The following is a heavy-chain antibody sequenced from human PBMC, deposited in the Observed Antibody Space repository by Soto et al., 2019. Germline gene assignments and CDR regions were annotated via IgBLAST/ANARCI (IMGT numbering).Heavy chain of an antibody. CDR3: AREPSD. Sequence: EVQLLESGGGLVQPGGSLRLSCEASGFTFSPYAMSWIRQAPGKGLEWVAGIVGSGDTTYYAVSVKGRFTISRDNSKNTVYLQMNSLRVEDTAVYYCAREPSDWGQGALVTVSS. J-gene: IGHJ4*02. CDR1: GFTFSPYA. V-gene: IGHV3-23*01. CDR2: IVGSGDTT.